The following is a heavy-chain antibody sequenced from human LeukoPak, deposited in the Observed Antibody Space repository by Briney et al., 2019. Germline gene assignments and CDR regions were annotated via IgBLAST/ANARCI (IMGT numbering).Heavy chain of an antibody. CDR1: GFTFGDYA. CDR3: TRIFGYYYFYMDV. D-gene: IGHD3-16*01. J-gene: IGHJ6*03. V-gene: IGHV3-49*04. Sequence: GGSLRLSCAASGFTFGDYAMSWVRQAPGKGLEGVGVIRTEDYEGPTDYGASVKGRFTISRDDSKHIAYLQMNSLNTEDTGIYFCTRIFGYYYFYMDVWGKGTTVIVSS. CDR2: IRTEDYEGPT.